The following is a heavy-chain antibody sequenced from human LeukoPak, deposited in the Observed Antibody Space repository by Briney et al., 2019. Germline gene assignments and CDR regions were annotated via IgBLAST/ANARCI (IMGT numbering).Heavy chain of an antibody. J-gene: IGHJ6*02. CDR1: GGTFSSYA. Sequence: SVQVSCKASGGTFSSYAISWVRQAPGQGLEWMGMIYPRDGSTSYAQKFQGRVTITADESTNTAYMELSSMRSEDTAVYYCARDVGRFLWFGELLHYYYYYGMDVWGQGTTVTVSS. D-gene: IGHD3-10*01. CDR3: ARDVGRFLWFGELLHYYYYYGMDV. CDR2: IYPRDGST. V-gene: IGHV1-69*11.